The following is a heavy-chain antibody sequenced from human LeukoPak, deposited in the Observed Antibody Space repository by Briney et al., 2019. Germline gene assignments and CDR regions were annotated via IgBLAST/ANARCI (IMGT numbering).Heavy chain of an antibody. V-gene: IGHV4-39*01. CDR1: GGFISRSTYY. Sequence: SETLSLTCTVSGGFISRSTYYWAWIRQPPGKGLEWIGSIYYSGSTYYNPSLKSRVTISVDTSKNQFSLMLTSVTASDTAVYFCGGAATGTVGWFDPWGQGTLVTVSS. CDR3: GGAATGTVGWFDP. J-gene: IGHJ5*02. D-gene: IGHD6-13*01. CDR2: IYYSGST.